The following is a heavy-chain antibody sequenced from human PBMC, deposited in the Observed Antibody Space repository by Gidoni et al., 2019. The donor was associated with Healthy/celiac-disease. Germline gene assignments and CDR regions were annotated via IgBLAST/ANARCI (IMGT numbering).Heavy chain of an antibody. CDR3: AKVSDYDYIWGSWDWFDP. D-gene: IGHD3-16*01. CDR2: ISGSGGST. J-gene: IGHJ5*02. CDR1: GFTFSSYA. V-gene: IGHV3-23*01. Sequence: EVQLLESGGGLVQPGGSLRLSCADSGFTFSSYAMSWVRQAPGKGLQWVSAISGSGGSTYYADSVKGRFTISRDNSKNTLYLQMNSRRAEDTAVYYCAKVSDYDYIWGSWDWFDPWGQGTLVTVSS.